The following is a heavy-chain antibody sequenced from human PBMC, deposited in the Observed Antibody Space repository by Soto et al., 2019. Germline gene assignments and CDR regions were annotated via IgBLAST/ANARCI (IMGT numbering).Heavy chain of an antibody. D-gene: IGHD4-17*01. J-gene: IGHJ5*02. CDR1: GFTFSRYG. CDR3: AREVRANLNDFGDYEWFDP. CDR2: ISYDGGKT. Sequence: QVQLVESGGGVVQPGSSLRLSCAASGFTFSRYGIHWVRQSPGKGLEWVSFISYDGGKTDYVDSVRGRFTISRDNSNNILYLQMRSLRAEDMAVYFCAREVRANLNDFGDYEWFDPWGQGTLVTVSS. V-gene: IGHV3-30*03.